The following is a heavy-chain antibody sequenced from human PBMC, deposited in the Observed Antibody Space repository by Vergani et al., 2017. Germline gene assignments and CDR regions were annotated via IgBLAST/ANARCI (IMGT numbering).Heavy chain of an antibody. CDR1: GGSFSGYY. D-gene: IGHD6-19*01. J-gene: IGHJ4*02. V-gene: IGHV4-34*01. CDR3: ARGGRQWLGRTYFDY. CDR2: INHSGST. Sequence: QVQLQQWGAGLLKPSETLSPTCAVFGGSFSGYYWSWIRQPPGKGLEWFGEINHSGSTNYNPSLKSRVTISVDTYKNQFSLKLSSVTAADTAVYYCARGGRQWLGRTYFDYWGQGTLVTVAS.